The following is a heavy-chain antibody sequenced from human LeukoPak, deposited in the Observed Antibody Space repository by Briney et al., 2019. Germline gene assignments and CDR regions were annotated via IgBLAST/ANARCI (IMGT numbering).Heavy chain of an antibody. D-gene: IGHD3-10*02. CDR3: ARGRTMVGPDDY. CDR1: GYTFTSYY. Sequence: ASVKVSCKASGYTFTSYYMHWVRQAPGQGLEWMGIINPSGGSTSYAQKFQGGVNMTRDMSTSTVYMELSSLRSEDTAVYYCARGRTMVGPDDYWGQGTLVTVSS. V-gene: IGHV1-46*01. CDR2: INPSGGST. J-gene: IGHJ4*02.